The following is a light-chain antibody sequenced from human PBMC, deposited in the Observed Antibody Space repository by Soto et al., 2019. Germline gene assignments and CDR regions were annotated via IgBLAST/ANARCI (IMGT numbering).Light chain of an antibody. CDR2: AAS. V-gene: IGKV1-39*01. Sequence: DIQMTQSPSSLSASTGDRVTITCRASQGISSYLAWYQQKPGKAPKLLIYAASTLQSGVPSRFSGSGSGTDFTLTISSLQPEDFATYYCQQSYSTPRKFGQGTKVDIK. J-gene: IGKJ1*01. CDR3: QQSYSTPRK. CDR1: QGISSY.